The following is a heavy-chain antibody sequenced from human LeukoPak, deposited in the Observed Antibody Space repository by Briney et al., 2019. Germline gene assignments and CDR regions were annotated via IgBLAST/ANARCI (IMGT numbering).Heavy chain of an antibody. D-gene: IGHD5-18*01. V-gene: IGHV3-66*01. Sequence: PGGSLRLSCAASGLTVSSNYMSWVRQAPGKGLDWVSVIYSDGRTYYADSVQGRFTISRDNSKNTLHLQMNSLRAEDTAVYYCARDEVGAGNTYVKFDYWGQGTLVTVSS. CDR2: IYSDGRT. J-gene: IGHJ4*02. CDR1: GLTVSSNY. CDR3: ARDEVGAGNTYVKFDY.